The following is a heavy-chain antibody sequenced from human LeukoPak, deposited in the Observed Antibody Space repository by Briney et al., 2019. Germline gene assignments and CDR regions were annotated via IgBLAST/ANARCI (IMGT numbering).Heavy chain of an antibody. CDR3: ARARWYSSSPHFDY. CDR1: GGSIGSNNYY. Sequence: SETLSLTCTVSGGSIGSNNYYWGWIRQPPGKGLEWIGSIYYSGYTYYNPSLKSRVTISVDTSKNQFSLKLSSVTAADTAVYYCARARWYSSSPHFDYWGQGTLVTVSS. D-gene: IGHD6-6*01. CDR2: IYYSGYT. V-gene: IGHV4-39*07. J-gene: IGHJ4*02.